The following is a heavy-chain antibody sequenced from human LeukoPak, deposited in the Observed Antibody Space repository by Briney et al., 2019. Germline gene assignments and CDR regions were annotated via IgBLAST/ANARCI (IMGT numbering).Heavy chain of an antibody. D-gene: IGHD3-22*01. CDR2: ISSSSSYI. Sequence: GGSLRLSCAASRFTFNSYSMNCVRQAPGKGLAWVSSISSSSSYIYYADSVKGRFTTSRDNAKNSLYLQMNSLRAEDTAEYYCAIIWNYYDSSGYSDWGQGTLVTVSS. J-gene: IGHJ1*01. CDR3: AIIWNYYDSSGYSD. V-gene: IGHV3-21*01. CDR1: RFTFNSYS.